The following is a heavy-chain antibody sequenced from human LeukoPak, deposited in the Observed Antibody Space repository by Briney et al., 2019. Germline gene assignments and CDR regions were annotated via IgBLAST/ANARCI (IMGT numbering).Heavy chain of an antibody. J-gene: IGHJ4*02. Sequence: ASVKVSCKASGYTFTCYYMHWVRQAPGQGLEWMGWINPNSGGTNYAQKFQGRVTMTTDTSTSTAYMELRSLRSDDTAVYYCARGFGRTIYGEFDYWGQGTLVTVSS. V-gene: IGHV1-2*02. CDR2: INPNSGGT. CDR3: ARGFGRTIYGEFDY. D-gene: IGHD3-10*01. CDR1: GYTFTCYY.